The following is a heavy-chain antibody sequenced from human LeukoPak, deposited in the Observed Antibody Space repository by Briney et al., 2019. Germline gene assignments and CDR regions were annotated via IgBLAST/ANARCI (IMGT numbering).Heavy chain of an antibody. J-gene: IGHJ4*02. D-gene: IGHD3-22*01. V-gene: IGHV4-61*02. CDR2: MYTSGST. CDR3: ARGSHYDSSGYTYDY. Sequence: PSGTLSLTCTVSGDSISSGSYYWTWIRQPAGKGLEWIGRMYTSGSTNYNPSLQSRVTISADTSKNQFSLRLSSVTAADTAVYYCARGSHYDSSGYTYDYWGQGTLVTVSS. CDR1: GDSISSGSYY.